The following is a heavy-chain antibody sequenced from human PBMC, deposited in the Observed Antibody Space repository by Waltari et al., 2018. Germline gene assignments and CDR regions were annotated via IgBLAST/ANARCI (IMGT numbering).Heavy chain of an antibody. CDR2: IYVGGTT. Sequence: QVQLHESGPGLVQPSETLSLACPVSGDSVVSNYWSWIRQSAGKGRGWIGRIYVGGTTNYNPALAGRVSMSVDMSKNQIFLKIRSVTAADTGVYYCARETRHGDWFDPWGQGTLVTVSS. V-gene: IGHV4-4*07. D-gene: IGHD3-16*01. CDR3: ARETRHGDWFDP. J-gene: IGHJ5*02. CDR1: GDSVVSNY.